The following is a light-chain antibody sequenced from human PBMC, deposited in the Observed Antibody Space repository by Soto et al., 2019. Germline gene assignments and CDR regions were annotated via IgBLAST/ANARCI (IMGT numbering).Light chain of an antibody. Sequence: QSVLTQPASVSGSPGQSITISCTGTSSDVGGYNYVSWYQQQPGKAPKFMIYDVTNRPSGVSNRFSGSKSGNTASLTISGLQAEDEADSYCCSYTTSNNRQIVFGTGTKDTVL. CDR1: SSDVGGYNY. CDR2: DVT. V-gene: IGLV2-14*01. CDR3: CSYTTSNNRQIV. J-gene: IGLJ1*01.